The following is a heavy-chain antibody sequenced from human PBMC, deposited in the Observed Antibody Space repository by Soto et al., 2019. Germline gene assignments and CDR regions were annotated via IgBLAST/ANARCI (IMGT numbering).Heavy chain of an antibody. Sequence: ASVKVSCKASGGTFSSFVISWVRQAPGQGLEWMGGIIPIFGTTNYVKKFQGRVTITADESTSTAYMELSSLRSEDTAVYYCAREGEGFYDSSGYYRNYNYYGMDVWGQGTTVTVSS. J-gene: IGHJ6*02. CDR3: AREGEGFYDSSGYYRNYNYYGMDV. CDR2: IIPIFGTT. CDR1: GGTFSSFV. D-gene: IGHD3-22*01. V-gene: IGHV1-69*13.